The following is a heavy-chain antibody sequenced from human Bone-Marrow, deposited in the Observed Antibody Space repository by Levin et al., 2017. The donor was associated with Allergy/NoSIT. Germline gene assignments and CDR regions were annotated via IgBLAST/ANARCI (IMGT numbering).Heavy chain of an antibody. Sequence: NSSETLSLTCTVSGGSTSSSSYYWGWIRQPPGKGLEWIRSIYDSGTTYYNPSLKSRFTISVDTSKNQFSLKLNSVTAADTAVYYCASTRMRSGSGGKNWFDPWGQGTLVTVSS. CDR3: ASTRMRSGSGGKNWFDP. CDR1: GGSTSSSSYY. D-gene: IGHD3-22*01. J-gene: IGHJ5*02. CDR2: IYDSGTT. V-gene: IGHV4-39*01.